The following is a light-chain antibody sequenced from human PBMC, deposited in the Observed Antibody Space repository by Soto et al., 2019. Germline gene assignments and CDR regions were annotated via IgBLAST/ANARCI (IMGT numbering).Light chain of an antibody. Sequence: EIVMTQSPATLSVSPGEGATLSCRASQSVGTNLAWYQQKPGQAPRLLIYGASARATGIPARFSGGGSGTEFTLTISSLQSEDFAVYYCQQYKDWPPPTFGQGTKVDI. CDR3: QQYKDWPPPT. V-gene: IGKV3-15*01. CDR1: QSVGTN. CDR2: GAS. J-gene: IGKJ1*01.